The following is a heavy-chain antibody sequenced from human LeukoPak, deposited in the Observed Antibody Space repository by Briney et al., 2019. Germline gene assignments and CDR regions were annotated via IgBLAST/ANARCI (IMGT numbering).Heavy chain of an antibody. V-gene: IGHV3-15*01. D-gene: IGHD2-15*01. J-gene: IGHJ4*02. CDR2: IKSKTDGGTT. CDR1: GFTFSNAW. Sequence: GGSLRLSCAASGFTFSNAWMSWVRQAPGKGLEWVGRIKSKTDGGTTDYAAPVKGRFTISRDDSKNTLYLQMSSLKTEDTAVYYCTTTRTRYCSGGSCYVFDYWGQGTLVTVSS. CDR3: TTTRTRYCSGGSCYVFDY.